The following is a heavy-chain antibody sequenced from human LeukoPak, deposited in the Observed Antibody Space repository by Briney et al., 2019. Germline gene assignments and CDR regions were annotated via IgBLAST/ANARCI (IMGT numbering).Heavy chain of an antibody. D-gene: IGHD2-2*01. CDR2: ISSSGSTI. CDR1: GFTFSDYY. V-gene: IGHV3-11*01. J-gene: IGHJ4*02. Sequence: KPGGSLRLSCAASGFTFSDYYMSWIRQAPGKGLEWVSYISSSGSTIYYADSVKGRFTISRDNSKNTVYLQMNSLRAEDTAVYYCAKGNSYCSSTSCLSYWGQGTLVTVSS. CDR3: AKGNSYCSSTSCLSY.